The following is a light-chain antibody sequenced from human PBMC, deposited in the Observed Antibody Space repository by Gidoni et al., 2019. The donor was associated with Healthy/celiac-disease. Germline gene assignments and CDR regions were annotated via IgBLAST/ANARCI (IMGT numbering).Light chain of an antibody. V-gene: IGKV1-5*03. CDR1: QSISSW. CDR3: QQDNSYPWT. Sequence: DIQMTQSPSTLSASVGDRVPITCRASQSISSWLAWYQQKPGKAPKLLIYKAYSLESGVPSRFSGSGSGTEVTLTISSLQPDDFATYYCQQDNSYPWTFGQGTKVEIK. J-gene: IGKJ1*01. CDR2: KAY.